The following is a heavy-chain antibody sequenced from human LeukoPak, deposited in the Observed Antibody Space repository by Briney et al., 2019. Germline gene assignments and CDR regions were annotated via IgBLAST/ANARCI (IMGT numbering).Heavy chain of an antibody. Sequence: GGSLRLSCAASGFTFSDYYMSWIRQAPGKGLEWVSYISSSGSTIYYADSVKGRFTISRDNSKNTVYLQMNSLRAEDTAVYYCAKDNQYSGYDGRDFWGQGTLVAVSS. V-gene: IGHV3-11*01. CDR1: GFTFSDYY. D-gene: IGHD5-12*01. CDR2: ISSSGSTI. J-gene: IGHJ4*02. CDR3: AKDNQYSGYDGRDF.